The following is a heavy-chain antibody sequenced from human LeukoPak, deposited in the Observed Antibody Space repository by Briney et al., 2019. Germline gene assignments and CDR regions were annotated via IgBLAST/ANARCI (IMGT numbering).Heavy chain of an antibody. CDR3: AKSRVRLYYYDSSGYPNWFDP. J-gene: IGHJ5*02. CDR1: GFTLSSYA. D-gene: IGHD3-22*01. CDR2: ISGSGGST. Sequence: GESLRLSCAASGFTLSSYAMSWVRQAPGKGLEWVSAISGSGGSTYYADSVKGRFTISRDNSKNTLYLQMNSLRAEDTAVYYCAKSRVRLYYYDSSGYPNWFDPWGQGTLVTVSS. V-gene: IGHV3-23*01.